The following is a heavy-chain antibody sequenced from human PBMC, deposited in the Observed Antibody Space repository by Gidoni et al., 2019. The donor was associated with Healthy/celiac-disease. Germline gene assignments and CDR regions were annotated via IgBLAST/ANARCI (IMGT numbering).Heavy chain of an antibody. D-gene: IGHD2-2*01. CDR2: IYYSGST. CDR3: ARHKYRTYYYGMDV. Sequence: QAQLKESGPGLVKHSQTLSLTCTVSGGSISSGGYYWSWIRPHPGKGLEWIGYIYYSGSTYYNPSLKSRVTISVDTSKNQFSLKLSSVTAADTAVYYCARHKYRTYYYGMDVWGQGTTVTVSS. J-gene: IGHJ6*02. V-gene: IGHV4-31*03. CDR1: GGSISSGGYY.